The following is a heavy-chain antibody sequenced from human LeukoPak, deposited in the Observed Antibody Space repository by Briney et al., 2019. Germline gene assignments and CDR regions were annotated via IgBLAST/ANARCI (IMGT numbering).Heavy chain of an antibody. J-gene: IGHJ4*02. V-gene: IGHV3-30*04. CDR2: MSSDGIKS. CDR1: GFTFRMSG. D-gene: IGHD3-10*01. Sequence: GGSLRFSCATSGFTFRMSGVHWVRQAPGKGLEWVALMSSDGIKSYYADSVKGRFTVSRDTSKDIVYLQMKSLSADDTGIYYCAKDHAGSGRAFEYWGQGTLLTVSS. CDR3: AKDHAGSGRAFEY.